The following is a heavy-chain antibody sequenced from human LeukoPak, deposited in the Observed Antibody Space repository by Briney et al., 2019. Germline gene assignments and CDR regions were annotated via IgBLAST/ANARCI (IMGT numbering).Heavy chain of an antibody. J-gene: IGHJ6*02. Sequence: GSSVKVSCKASGATFSSYAINWVRRAPGQGLEWMGRIIPMLGTVNYAQKFQGRVTIIADKFTSTAYMELSSLRSEDTAVYYCARDPKVGATPYFGMDVWGQGTTATASS. CDR3: ARDPKVGATPYFGMDV. CDR1: GATFSSYA. D-gene: IGHD1-26*01. CDR2: IIPMLGTV. V-gene: IGHV1-69*04.